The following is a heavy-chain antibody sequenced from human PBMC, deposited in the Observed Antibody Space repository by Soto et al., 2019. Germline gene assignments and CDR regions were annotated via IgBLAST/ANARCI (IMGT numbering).Heavy chain of an antibody. J-gene: IGHJ4*02. Sequence: SETLSLTCTVSGGSISSGGYYWSWIRQHPGKGLEWIGYIYYSGSTYYNPSLKSRVTISVDTSKNQFSLKLSSVTAADTAVYYCARAVRNPPTVTTQGEFDYWGQGTLVTVSS. V-gene: IGHV4-31*03. D-gene: IGHD4-17*01. CDR1: GGSISSGGYY. CDR2: IYYSGST. CDR3: ARAVRNPPTVTTQGEFDY.